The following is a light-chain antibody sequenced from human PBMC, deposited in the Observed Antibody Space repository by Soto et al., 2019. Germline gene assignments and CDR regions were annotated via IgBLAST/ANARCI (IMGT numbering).Light chain of an antibody. CDR3: QQYGSLPPRT. CDR1: QSVSSSY. Sequence: DIILTQSPGTLSFSPGERATITCRASQSVSSSYLAWYQQKPGQAPRILIYGASSRATGIPERFSGSGSGTDFTLTISRLEPEDFAVYYCQQYGSLPPRTFAGGTKVDI. CDR2: GAS. V-gene: IGKV3-20*01. J-gene: IGKJ4*01.